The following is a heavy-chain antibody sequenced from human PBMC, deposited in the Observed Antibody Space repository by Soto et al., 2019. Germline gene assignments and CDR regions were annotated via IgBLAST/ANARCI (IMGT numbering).Heavy chain of an antibody. CDR3: AKPRGLLWFGEQDY. D-gene: IGHD3-10*01. Sequence: GSLRLSCAASGFTFSSYAMSWVRQAPGKGLEWVSAISGSGGSTYYADSVKGRFTISRDNSKNTLYLQMNSLRAEDTAVYYCAKPRGLLWFGEQDYWGQGTLVTVSS. V-gene: IGHV3-23*01. J-gene: IGHJ4*02. CDR1: GFTFSSYA. CDR2: ISGSGGST.